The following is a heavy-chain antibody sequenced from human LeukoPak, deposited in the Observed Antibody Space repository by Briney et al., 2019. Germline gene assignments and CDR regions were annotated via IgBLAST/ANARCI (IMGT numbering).Heavy chain of an antibody. D-gene: IGHD3-10*01. Sequence: PGGSLRLSCATSGFTFYNYAMSWVRQAPGKGLEWVSAISGSGGSTYYADSVKGRFTVSRDNSENTLYLQINSLRAEDTAVYYCAKDGWSYYGSGKNAFDIWGQGTLVTVSS. J-gene: IGHJ4*02. CDR1: GFTFYNYA. V-gene: IGHV3-23*01. CDR2: ISGSGGST. CDR3: AKDGWSYYGSGKNAFDI.